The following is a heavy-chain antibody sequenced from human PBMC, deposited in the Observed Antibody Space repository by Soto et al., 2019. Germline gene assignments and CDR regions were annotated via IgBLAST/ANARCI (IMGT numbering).Heavy chain of an antibody. CDR2: IIPLFGTT. CDR1: GGTFSTYP. D-gene: IGHD6-13*01. CDR3: ARGATHGSSWYFWFDP. Sequence: QVQLVQSGAEVRMPGSSVKVSCKASGGTFSTYPINWVRQAPGQGLEWMGGIIPLFGTTNYAQKFKGRVTITEEESTSTAYMELSSLRAEDAAVYYCARGATHGSSWYFWFDPWGQGPLVTVSS. V-gene: IGHV1-69*01. J-gene: IGHJ5*02.